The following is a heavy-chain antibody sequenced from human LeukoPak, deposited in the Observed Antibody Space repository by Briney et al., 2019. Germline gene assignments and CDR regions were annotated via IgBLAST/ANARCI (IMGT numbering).Heavy chain of an antibody. CDR2: IKEDGSEK. CDR3: ARRGDTSSMSAFDI. CDR1: GFPFSSYW. Sequence: GGSLRLSCAASGFPFSSYWMSWVRQTLGKGLEWVANIKEDGSEKYYVDSVKGRFTISRDNAKNSLYLQMNSLRAEDTAVYYCARRGDTSSMSAFDIWGQGTMVTVSS. V-gene: IGHV3-7*05. D-gene: IGHD2-2*01. J-gene: IGHJ3*02.